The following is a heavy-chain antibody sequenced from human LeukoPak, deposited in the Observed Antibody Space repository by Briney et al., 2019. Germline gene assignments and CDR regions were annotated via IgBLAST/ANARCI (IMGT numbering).Heavy chain of an antibody. Sequence: ASVKVSCKASGYTFNGYYMHWVRQAPGQGLEWMGWIDPNSGGTNYAQKFQGRVTMTRDTSISTAYMELSRLRSDDTAVYYCARGMEPYYYMDVWGKGTTVTVSS. J-gene: IGHJ6*03. CDR3: ARGMEPYYYMDV. CDR1: GYTFNGYY. D-gene: IGHD1-26*01. CDR2: IDPNSGGT. V-gene: IGHV1-2*02.